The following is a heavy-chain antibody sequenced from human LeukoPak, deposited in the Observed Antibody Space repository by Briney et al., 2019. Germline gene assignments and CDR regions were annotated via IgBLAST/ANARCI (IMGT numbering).Heavy chain of an antibody. Sequence: SETVSLTCTVSGGSISSYYWSWIRQPPGKGVEWIGYIYYSGSTNYNPSLKSRVTISVDTSKNQFSLKLSSVTAADTGVYYCARSPGYSSGWFQFDYWGQGTLVTVSS. CDR2: IYYSGST. J-gene: IGHJ4*02. CDR1: GGSISSYY. V-gene: IGHV4-59*01. CDR3: ARSPGYSSGWFQFDY. D-gene: IGHD6-19*01.